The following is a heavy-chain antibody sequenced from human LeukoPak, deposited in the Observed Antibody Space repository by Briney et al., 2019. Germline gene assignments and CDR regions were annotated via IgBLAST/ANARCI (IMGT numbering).Heavy chain of an antibody. D-gene: IGHD6-19*01. CDR3: TRIVDSGCSDY. J-gene: IGHJ4*02. CDR1: GGSITNYY. CDR2: VYYTGRT. V-gene: IGHV4-59*01. Sequence: PSETLSLTCTVSGGSITNYYWSWIRQPPGKGLGWIGYVYYTGRTAYNPSLMSRVTISVDTSKNQFSLKVNSVSAADTALYYCTRIVDSGCSDYWGPGTLVTVSS.